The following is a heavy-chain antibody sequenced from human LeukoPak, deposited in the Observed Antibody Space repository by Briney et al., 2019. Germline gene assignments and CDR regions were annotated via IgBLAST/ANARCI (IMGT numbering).Heavy chain of an antibody. J-gene: IGHJ4*02. D-gene: IGHD3-3*01. CDR1: GFTFSSYG. CDR3: AKDPRAYDFWSGYYKDY. CDR2: IRYDGSNK. Sequence: GGSLRLSCAASGFTFSSYGMHWVRQAPGKGLEWVAFIRYDGSNKYYADSVKGRFTISRDNSKNTLYLQMNSLRAEDTAVYYCAKDPRAYDFWSGYYKDYWGQGTLVTVSS. V-gene: IGHV3-30*02.